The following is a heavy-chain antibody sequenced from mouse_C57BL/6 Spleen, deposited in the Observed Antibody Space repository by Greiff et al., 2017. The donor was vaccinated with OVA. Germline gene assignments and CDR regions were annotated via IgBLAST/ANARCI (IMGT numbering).Heavy chain of an antibody. Sequence: VQLQQSGAELVKPGASVKMSCKASGYTFTSYWITWVKQRPGQGLEWIGDIYPGSGSTNYNEKFKSKATLTVDTSSSTAYMQLSSLTSEDSAVYYCARAASITTVVADYWGQGTTLTVSS. J-gene: IGHJ2*01. CDR2: IYPGSGST. D-gene: IGHD1-1*01. CDR1: GYTFTSYW. CDR3: ARAASITTVVADY. V-gene: IGHV1-55*01.